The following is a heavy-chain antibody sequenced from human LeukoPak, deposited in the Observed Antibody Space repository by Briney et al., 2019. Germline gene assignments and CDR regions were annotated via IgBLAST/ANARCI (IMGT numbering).Heavy chain of an antibody. CDR2: IRYDGSIT. CDR1: GFTFSSYI. D-gene: IGHD1-1*01. Sequence: HPGRSVRLSCAASGFTFSSYIMHWVRQAPGKGLEWVTFIRYDGSITYYADSVKGRVTISRDNSKNTLYLQMKSLRAEDTAVYYCAKDENWRTLDYWGQGTLVTVSS. V-gene: IGHV3-30*02. J-gene: IGHJ4*02. CDR3: AKDENWRTLDY.